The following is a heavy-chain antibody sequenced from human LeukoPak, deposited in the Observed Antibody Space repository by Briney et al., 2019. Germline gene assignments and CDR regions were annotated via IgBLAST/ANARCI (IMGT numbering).Heavy chain of an antibody. CDR2: VTWNGGST. CDR3: ARDRSYGSFDF. V-gene: IGHV3-20*01. D-gene: IGHD5-18*01. Sequence: GGSLRLSCAASGFTFDDHGMNWVRQAPGKGLEWVSGVTWNGGSTFYADSVKGRFTISRDNAKNALYLQMNSLTAEDTALYHCARDRSYGSFDFWGQGTLVTVSS. CDR1: GFTFDDHG. J-gene: IGHJ4*02.